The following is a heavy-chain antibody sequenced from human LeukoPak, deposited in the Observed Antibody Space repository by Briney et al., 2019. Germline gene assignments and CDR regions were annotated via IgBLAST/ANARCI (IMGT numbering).Heavy chain of an antibody. J-gene: IGHJ6*02. Sequence: GGSLRLSCAASGFTFSSYWMNWARRAPGKGLEWVASINHNGNVNYYVDSVKGRFTISRDNAKNSLYLQMSNLRAEDTAVYFCARGGGLDVWGQGATVTVSS. D-gene: IGHD3-16*01. V-gene: IGHV3-7*03. CDR1: GFTFSSYW. CDR3: ARGGGLDV. CDR2: INHNGNVN.